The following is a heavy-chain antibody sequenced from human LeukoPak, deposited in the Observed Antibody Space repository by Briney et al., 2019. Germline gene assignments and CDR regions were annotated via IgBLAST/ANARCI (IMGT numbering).Heavy chain of an antibody. CDR2: ISRSSTTI. Sequence: GGSLRLSCAASGFSFSNHSMNWVRQAPGKGLEWVSYISRSSTTIYYADSVKGRFTISRDNAKNMLYPQMNSLRAEDTAVYYCTRDMIRGVVNYWGQGTLVTVSS. CDR1: GFSFSNHS. CDR3: TRDMIRGVVNY. D-gene: IGHD3-10*01. V-gene: IGHV3-48*04. J-gene: IGHJ4*02.